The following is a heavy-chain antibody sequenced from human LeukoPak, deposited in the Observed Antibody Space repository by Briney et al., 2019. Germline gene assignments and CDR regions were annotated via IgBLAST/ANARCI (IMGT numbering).Heavy chain of an antibody. J-gene: IGHJ2*01. CDR1: GGSISSGGYY. CDR3: ARDGGGSKDWYFDL. D-gene: IGHD1-26*01. Sequence: SETLSLTCTVSGGSISSGGYYWSWIRQHPGQGLEWIGYIYYSGSTYYNPSLKSRVTISVDTSKNQFSLKLSSVTAADTAVYYCARDGGGSKDWYFDLWGRGTLVTVSS. V-gene: IGHV4-31*03. CDR2: IYYSGST.